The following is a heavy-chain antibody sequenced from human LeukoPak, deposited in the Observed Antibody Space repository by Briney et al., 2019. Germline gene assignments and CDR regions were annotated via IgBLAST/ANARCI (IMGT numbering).Heavy chain of an antibody. CDR1: GYSFTSYW. Sequence: GESLKISCKGSGYSFTSYWIGWVRQMPGKGLEWMGIIYPGDSDTRYSPSFQGQVTISADKSISTAYLQWSSLKASDTAMYYCARAIDYCDSSGYYSYYFDYWGQGTLVTVSS. D-gene: IGHD3-22*01. V-gene: IGHV5-51*01. J-gene: IGHJ4*02. CDR2: IYPGDSDT. CDR3: ARAIDYCDSSGYYSYYFDY.